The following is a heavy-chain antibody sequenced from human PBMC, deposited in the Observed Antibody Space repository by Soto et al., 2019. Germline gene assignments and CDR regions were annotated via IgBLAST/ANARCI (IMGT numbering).Heavy chain of an antibody. CDR3: AKATATSGGAFEI. V-gene: IGHV3-23*01. J-gene: IGHJ3*02. CDR2: ILVGGSP. CDR1: GFICSSYD. D-gene: IGHD1-1*01. Sequence: GGALRLSCAVSGFICSSYDMSWVRQAPGKGLEWVSTILVGGSPHYEDSVKGRFTISRDTSKNTVYLQMNSLTAGDTAVYYCAKATATSGGAFEIYGQGAMVTVSS.